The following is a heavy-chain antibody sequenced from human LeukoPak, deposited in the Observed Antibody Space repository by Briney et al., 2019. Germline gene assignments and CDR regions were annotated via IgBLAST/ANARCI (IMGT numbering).Heavy chain of an antibody. D-gene: IGHD2-2*02. CDR1: GYTFTSYG. CDR3: ARDFDCSSTSCYNGNYFDY. V-gene: IGHV1-18*01. Sequence: ASVKVSCKASGYTFTSYGISWVRQAPGQGLEWMGWISAYNGNTNYARKLQGRVTVTTDTSTSTAYMELRSLRSDDTAVYYCARDFDCSSTSCYNGNYFDYWGQGTLVTVSS. J-gene: IGHJ4*02. CDR2: ISAYNGNT.